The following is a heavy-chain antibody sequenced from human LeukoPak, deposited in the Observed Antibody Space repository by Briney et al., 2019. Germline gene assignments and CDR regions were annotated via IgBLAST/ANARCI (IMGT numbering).Heavy chain of an antibody. CDR1: GFTFSSYA. J-gene: IGHJ6*02. D-gene: IGHD3-3*01. Sequence: PGRSLRLSCAASGFTFSSYAMHWVRQAPGKGLEWVAVISYDGSNKYYADSVKGRFTISRDNSKNTLYLQMNSLRAEDTAVYYCARDVWPYYDFWSGYFGYYYYGMDVWGQGTTVTVSS. CDR3: ARDVWPYYDFWSGYFGYYYYGMDV. CDR2: ISYDGSNK. V-gene: IGHV3-30-3*01.